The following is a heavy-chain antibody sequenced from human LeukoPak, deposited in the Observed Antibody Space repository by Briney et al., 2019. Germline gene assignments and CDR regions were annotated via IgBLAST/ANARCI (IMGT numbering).Heavy chain of an antibody. Sequence: GGSLRLSCVGSGFTFSADSMNWVRQAPGKGLEWVSCISSSSNYIYYADSVKGRFTISRDNAKNSLYLQMNSLRAEDTAVYYCARDEGVSFDYWGQGTLVTVSS. CDR1: GFTFSADS. CDR2: ISSSSNYI. CDR3: ARDEGVSFDY. V-gene: IGHV3-21*01. J-gene: IGHJ4*02.